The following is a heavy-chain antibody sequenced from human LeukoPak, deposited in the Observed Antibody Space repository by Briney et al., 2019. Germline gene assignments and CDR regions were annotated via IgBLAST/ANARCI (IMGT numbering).Heavy chain of an antibody. CDR3: ARGKGADY. CDR1: GGTFSSYA. V-gene: IGHV1-8*03. J-gene: IGHJ4*02. CDR2: MNPNSGNT. Sequence: ASVKVSCKASGGTFSSYAISWVRQATGQGLEWMGWMNPNSGNTGYAQKFQGRVTITRNTSISTAYMELSSLRSEDTAVYYCARGKGADYWGQGTLVTVSS. D-gene: IGHD3-16*01.